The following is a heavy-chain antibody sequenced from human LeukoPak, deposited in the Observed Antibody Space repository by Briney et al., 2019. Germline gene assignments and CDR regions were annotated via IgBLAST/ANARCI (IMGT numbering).Heavy chain of an antibody. V-gene: IGHV1-69*05. D-gene: IGHD3-10*01. CDR3: ARSTPGEGVGGLPPGSGSYYYYYYYMDV. J-gene: IGHJ6*03. Sequence: SVEVSCKASGGTFSSYAISWVRQAPGQGLEWMGGIIPIFGTANYAQKFQGRVTITTDESTSTAYMELSSLRSEDTAVYYCARSTPGEGVGGLPPGSGSYYYYYYYMDVWGKGTTVTVSS. CDR2: IIPIFGTA. CDR1: GGTFSSYA.